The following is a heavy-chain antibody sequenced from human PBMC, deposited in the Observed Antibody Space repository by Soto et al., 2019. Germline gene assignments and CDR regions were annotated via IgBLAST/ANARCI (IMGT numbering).Heavy chain of an antibody. CDR1: GGTFISYT. CDR3: ANLLHQKILSYYMDV. CDR2: IIPILGIA. Sequence: VSCKASGGTFISYTISWVRQAPGQGLEWMGRIIPILGIANYAQKFKGRVTITADKSTSTAYMELSSLRSEDTAVYYCANLLHQKILSYYMDVWGKGTTVTVSS. V-gene: IGHV1-69*02. J-gene: IGHJ6*03.